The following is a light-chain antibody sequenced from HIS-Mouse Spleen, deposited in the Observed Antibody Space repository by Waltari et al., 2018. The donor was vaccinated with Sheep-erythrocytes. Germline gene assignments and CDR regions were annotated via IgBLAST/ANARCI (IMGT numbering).Light chain of an antibody. CDR1: KMGDKY. J-gene: IGLJ2*01. CDR2: QDS. CDR3: QAWDSSTAV. Sequence: SYELTQPPSVSVSPGQTASITCSGDKMGDKYACWYQQKPGQPPVLVIYQDSKRPPGIPERVSGSNSGNTATLTVSGTQAMDEADYYCQAWDSSTAVFGGGTKLTVL. V-gene: IGLV3-1*01.